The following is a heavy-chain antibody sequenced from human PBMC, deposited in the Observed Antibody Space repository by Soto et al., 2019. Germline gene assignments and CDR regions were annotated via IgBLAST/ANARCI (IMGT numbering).Heavy chain of an antibody. CDR2: IIPIFGTA. D-gene: IGHD6-13*01. CDR3: ARSIAAAGSLNWYFDL. V-gene: IGHV1-69*01. Sequence: QVQLVQSGAEVKKPGSSVKVSCKASGGTFSSYAISWVRQAPGQGLEWMGGIIPIFGTANYAQKFQGRVTIPADESTSTAYMELSSLRSEDTAVYYCARSIAAAGSLNWYFDLWGRGTLVTVSS. CDR1: GGTFSSYA. J-gene: IGHJ2*01.